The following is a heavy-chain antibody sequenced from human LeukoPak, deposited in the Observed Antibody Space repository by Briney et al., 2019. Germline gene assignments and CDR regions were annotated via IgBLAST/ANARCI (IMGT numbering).Heavy chain of an antibody. D-gene: IGHD5-12*01. CDR1: GFTFSSYA. J-gene: IGHJ4*02. CDR2: ISASGGST. V-gene: IGHV3-23*01. CDR3: ASQTSGYSGYSSHY. Sequence: GGSLRLSCAASGFTFSSYAMSWVRQAPGKWLDWVTVISASGGSTSYADSVKGRFTISRDNSKNTLYLQMNSLRAVDTAVYYCASQTSGYSGYSSHYWGQGTLVTVSS.